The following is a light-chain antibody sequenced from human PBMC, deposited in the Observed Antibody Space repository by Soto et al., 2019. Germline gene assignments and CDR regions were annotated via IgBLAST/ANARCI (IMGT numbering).Light chain of an antibody. CDR1: QSISSW. J-gene: IGKJ1*01. Sequence: DVQMTQSPSTLSASVGDRVTITCRASQSISSWLAWYQQKPGNAPKLLIFHASSMESGVPSRFSGSGSGTEFILTIISLQPDDFTTYYSQQYNGSCTFGQGTKVEIK. CDR3: QQYNGSCT. CDR2: HAS. V-gene: IGKV1-5*01.